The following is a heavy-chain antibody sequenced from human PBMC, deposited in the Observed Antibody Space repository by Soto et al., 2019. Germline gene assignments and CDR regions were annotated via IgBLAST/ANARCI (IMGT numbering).Heavy chain of an antibody. J-gene: IGHJ6*02. D-gene: IGHD3-3*01. CDR3: AREDRFGVAPYYYGMDV. Sequence: SETLSLTCTVSGGSISSGGYYWSWIRQHPGKGLEWIGYIYYSGSTYYNPSLKSRVTISVDTSKNQFSLKLSSVTAADTAVYYCAREDRFGVAPYYYGMDVWGQGTTVTVSS. CDR2: IYYSGST. V-gene: IGHV4-31*03. CDR1: GGSISSGGYY.